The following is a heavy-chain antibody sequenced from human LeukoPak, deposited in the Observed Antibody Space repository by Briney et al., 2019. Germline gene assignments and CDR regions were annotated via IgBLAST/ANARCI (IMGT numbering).Heavy chain of an antibody. CDR1: GFTFPNYA. D-gene: IGHD1-26*01. J-gene: IGHJ4*02. V-gene: IGHV3-23*01. Sequence: GGSLRLSCAASGFTFPNYAMSWVRQAPGKGLEWVSVISSSGDSTYYADSVKGRFTVSRDNSKNTLYLQMNSLRAEDTAVYYCAKVAASGSRTGYFDYWGQGTLVTVSS. CDR2: ISSSGDST. CDR3: AKVAASGSRTGYFDY.